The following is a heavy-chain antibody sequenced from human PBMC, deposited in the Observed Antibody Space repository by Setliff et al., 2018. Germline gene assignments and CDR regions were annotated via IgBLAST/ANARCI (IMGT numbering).Heavy chain of an antibody. V-gene: IGHV4-30-4*08. D-gene: IGHD3-22*01. Sequence: PSETLSLTCTVSGGSISSGDYYWSWIRQPPGKGLEWIGYIYYSGSTYYNPSLKSRVTIPVDTSKNQFSLKLSSVTAADTAVYYCARGTYDYYDSSGYYFVDYWGQGTLVTVSS. CDR3: ARGTYDYYDSSGYYFVDY. CDR2: IYYSGST. CDR1: GGSISSGDYY. J-gene: IGHJ4*02.